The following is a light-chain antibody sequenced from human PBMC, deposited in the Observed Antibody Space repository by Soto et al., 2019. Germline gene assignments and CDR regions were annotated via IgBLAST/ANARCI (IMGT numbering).Light chain of an antibody. V-gene: IGKV3-20*01. CDR2: GAS. CDR1: QSVSSSY. CDR3: QQYGRFIT. Sequence: EIVLTQSPGTLSLSPGERATLSCRASQSVSSSYLAWYQQKPGQAPRLLIYGASSRATGIPDRFSGSGSGTDFTLTISRLEPEDFAVYYCQQYGRFITCGQGTRLEIK. J-gene: IGKJ5*01.